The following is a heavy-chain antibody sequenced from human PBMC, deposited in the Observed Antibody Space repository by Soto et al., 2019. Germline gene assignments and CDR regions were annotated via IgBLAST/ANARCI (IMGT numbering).Heavy chain of an antibody. V-gene: IGHV1-46*01. CDR2: INPTGAST. CDR3: ARQGAGVYDFWSGQSYYYYYMDV. J-gene: IGHJ6*03. Sequence: GASVKVSCKASGYTFTSYRIHWVRQAPGQGLDYMGVINPTGASTNYAQKFQGRVTMTRDTSTTTAYMELRSLRSDDTAVYYCARQGAGVYDFWSGQSYYYYYMDVWGKGTTVTVSS. CDR1: GYTFTSYR. D-gene: IGHD3-3*01.